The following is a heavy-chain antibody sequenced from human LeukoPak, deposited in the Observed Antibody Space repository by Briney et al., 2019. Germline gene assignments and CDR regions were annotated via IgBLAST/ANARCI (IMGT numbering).Heavy chain of an antibody. V-gene: IGHV3-21*01. CDR3: ARDPYSSGWYKDAFDI. Sequence: GESLRLSCAASGFTFSSYSMNWVRQAPGKGLEWVSSISGSSSYINYADSVKGRFTISRDNAQNSLFLQLNSLRAEDTAVYYCARDPYSSGWYKDAFDIWGQGTMVTVSS. CDR2: ISGSSSYI. CDR1: GFTFSSYS. D-gene: IGHD6-19*01. J-gene: IGHJ3*02.